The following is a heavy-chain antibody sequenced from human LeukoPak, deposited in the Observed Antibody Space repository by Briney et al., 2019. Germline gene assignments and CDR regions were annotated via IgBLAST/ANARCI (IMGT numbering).Heavy chain of an antibody. D-gene: IGHD3-10*01. Sequence: ASVKVSCKASGGTFSSYAISWVRQAPGQRLEWMGWTNAGDGNTKYSQKFQGRVTIIRDTSASTAYMELSSLRSEDTAVYYCAGYYGSGNPYYYYYGMDVWGQGTTVTVSS. J-gene: IGHJ6*02. CDR1: GGTFSSYA. V-gene: IGHV1-3*01. CDR3: AGYYGSGNPYYYYYGMDV. CDR2: TNAGDGNT.